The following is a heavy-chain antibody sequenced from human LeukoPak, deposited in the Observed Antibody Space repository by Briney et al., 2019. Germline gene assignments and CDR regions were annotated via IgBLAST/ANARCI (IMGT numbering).Heavy chain of an antibody. Sequence: SETLSLTCTVSGGSISDFYWSWIRQSPGKGLEWIGYAYYSGSTNYDPSLKSRVTISVDTSKNQFSLKLSSVTAADTAVYYCARRGSGKYFDQWGQGTLVTVSS. CDR2: AYYSGST. J-gene: IGHJ4*02. CDR3: ARRGSGKYFDQ. V-gene: IGHV4-59*08. D-gene: IGHD3-10*01. CDR1: GGSISDFY.